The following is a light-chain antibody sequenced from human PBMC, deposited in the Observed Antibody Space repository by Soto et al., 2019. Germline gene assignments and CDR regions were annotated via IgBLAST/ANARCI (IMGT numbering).Light chain of an antibody. CDR1: QSLLHSNGYNY. CDR3: MQALQTPYT. Sequence: DIVMTQSPLSLPVTPGEPASISCRASQSLLHSNGYNYLDWYLQKPGQSPQLLIYLGSNRASGVPDRFSGRGSGTDFTRKISRVEAEDVGVYYCMQALQTPYTFGQGNKLEIK. V-gene: IGKV2-28*01. CDR2: LGS. J-gene: IGKJ2*01.